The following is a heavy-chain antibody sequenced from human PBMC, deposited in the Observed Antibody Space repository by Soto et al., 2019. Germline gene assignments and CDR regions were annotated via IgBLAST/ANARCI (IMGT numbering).Heavy chain of an antibody. CDR3: AGDPFYYASGF. J-gene: IGHJ4*02. CDR1: GFKFGDHY. Sequence: QVQLVESGGGLVEPGGSLRLSCAASGFKFGDHYMTWIRQAPGKGLEWVSKISGDGSTQYYADSVRGRFTVSRDNAKNSLSLQMNNLRAEDTALYYCAGDPFYYASGFWGQGTLVTVSS. D-gene: IGHD3-16*01. V-gene: IGHV3-11*01. CDR2: ISGDGSTQ.